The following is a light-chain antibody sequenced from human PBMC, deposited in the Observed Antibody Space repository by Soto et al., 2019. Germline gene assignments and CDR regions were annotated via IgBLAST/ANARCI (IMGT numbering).Light chain of an antibody. CDR3: QQSNILPPT. CDR2: WAS. CDR1: QSLLYSLDNKDY. V-gene: IGKV4-1*01. Sequence: DVVMTQSPDSLAVSLGERATINCKSSQSLLYSLDNKDYLAWYQHKRGQPPKLLIYWASTRQSGVPDRFSGSGSGTDFTLTISSLQAEDVAVYYCQQSNILPPTFGQGTKVEVK. J-gene: IGKJ1*01.